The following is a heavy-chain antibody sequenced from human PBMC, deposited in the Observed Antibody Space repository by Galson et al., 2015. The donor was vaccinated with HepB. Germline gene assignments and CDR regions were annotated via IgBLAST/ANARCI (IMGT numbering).Heavy chain of an antibody. CDR1: GGTFSSYA. Sequence: SVKVSCKASGGTFSSYAISWVRQAPGQGLEWMGGIIPIFGTANYAQKFQDRVTITADESTSTAYMELSSLRSEDTAVYYCARDPSWDNPDGYYFDYWGQGTLVTVSS. J-gene: IGHJ4*02. D-gene: IGHD1/OR15-1a*01. V-gene: IGHV1-69*13. CDR2: IIPIFGTA. CDR3: ARDPSWDNPDGYYFDY.